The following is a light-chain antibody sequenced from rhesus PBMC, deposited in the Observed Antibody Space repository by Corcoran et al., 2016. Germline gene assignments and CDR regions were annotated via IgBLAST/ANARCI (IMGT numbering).Light chain of an antibody. J-gene: IGKJ4*01. V-gene: IGKV3-42*01. CDR1: QSVSRR. CDR3: QQDYSWPPLT. CDR2: ATY. Sequence: EIVMTQSPATLSLSPGERATLSCRASQSVSRRLAWYQQQPGQAPRLLIYATYKRATGIPDMFSGSGSGTEFTLNISSLEPEDVGVYYCQQDYSWPPLTFGGGTKVEVK.